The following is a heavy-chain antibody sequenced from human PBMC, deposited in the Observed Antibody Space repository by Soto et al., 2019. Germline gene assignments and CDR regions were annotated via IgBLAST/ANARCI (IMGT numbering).Heavy chain of an antibody. CDR3: ASSSSPKYSFDY. CDR1: GFSLSTSGVG. Sequence: QITLKESGPTLVKPTQTLTLTCTFSGFSLSTSGVGVGWIRQPPGKALEWLAVIYWDDDKRYSPSLKSRRTITKDTSNNQVVLTMTNMDPVDTATYYCASSSSPKYSFDYWGQGTLFTVSS. J-gene: IGHJ4*02. V-gene: IGHV2-5*02. CDR2: IYWDDDK. D-gene: IGHD6-6*01.